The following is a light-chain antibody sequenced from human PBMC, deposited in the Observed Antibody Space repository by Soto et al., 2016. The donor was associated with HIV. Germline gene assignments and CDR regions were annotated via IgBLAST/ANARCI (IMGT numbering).Light chain of an antibody. CDR2: AAS. CDR1: QDIGTD. Sequence: DIQMTQSPSSLSASVGDTVTITCRATQDIGTDLAWFQQKPGKAPKSLIYAASRLQTGVPSRFSGSGFGTDFTLTISSLQPEDFASYYCQHYHTYPRTFGQGTRLEI. V-gene: IGKV1-16*01. J-gene: IGKJ5*01. CDR3: QHYHTYPRT.